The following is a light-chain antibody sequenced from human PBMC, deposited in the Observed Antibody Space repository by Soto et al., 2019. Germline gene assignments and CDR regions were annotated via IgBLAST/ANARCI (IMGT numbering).Light chain of an antibody. CDR3: QQYSEYPWT. Sequence: DIQMTQSPAILSASVGDRVTITCRASQSIRTWLAWYQQKPGTTPILLIYKASSFESGVPSRFSGSGSGTEFTLTIRSLQPDDFATYYCQQYSEYPWTFDPGTKVDIK. CDR2: KAS. V-gene: IGKV1-5*03. CDR1: QSIRTW. J-gene: IGKJ1*01.